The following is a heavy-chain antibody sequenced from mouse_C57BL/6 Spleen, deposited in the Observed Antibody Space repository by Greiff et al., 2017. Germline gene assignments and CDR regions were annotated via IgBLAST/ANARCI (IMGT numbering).Heavy chain of an antibody. V-gene: IGHV3-6*01. CDR2: ISYDGSN. Sequence: EVQLVESGPGLVKPSQSLSLTCSVTGYSITSGYYWNWIRQFPGNKLEWMGYISYDGSNNYNPSLKNRISITRDTSKNRFFLKLNSVTTEDTATYYCARDAWFAYWGQGTLVTVSA. CDR1: GYSITSGYY. J-gene: IGHJ3*01. CDR3: ARDAWFAY.